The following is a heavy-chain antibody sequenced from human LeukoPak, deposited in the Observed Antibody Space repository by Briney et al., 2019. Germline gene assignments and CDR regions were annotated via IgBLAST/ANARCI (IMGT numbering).Heavy chain of an antibody. CDR3: ARVIAARHFDY. V-gene: IGHV3-66*01. CDR2: IYSGGST. CDR1: GFTVSNTY. D-gene: IGHD6-6*01. Sequence: PGGSLRLSCAASGFTVSNTYMSWVRQAPGKGLEWVSLIYSGGSTYYADSVKGRFTISRDNSRNTMFLQMNSLRAEDTAVYYCARVIAARHFDYWGQGTLVTVSS. J-gene: IGHJ4*02.